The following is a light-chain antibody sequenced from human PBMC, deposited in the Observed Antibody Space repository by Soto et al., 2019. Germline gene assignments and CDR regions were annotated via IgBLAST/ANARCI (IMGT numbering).Light chain of an antibody. Sequence: DIQMTQSPSSLSASVRDRVTITCRASHNTRGYLNWYQQKPGKAPKLLIYAASNLQSGIPSRFSGSGSETDFTPTISSLQPEDFATYYCQQSYSTPFTFGGGTKVDIK. CDR3: QQSYSTPFT. J-gene: IGKJ4*01. V-gene: IGKV1-39*01. CDR1: HNTRGY. CDR2: AAS.